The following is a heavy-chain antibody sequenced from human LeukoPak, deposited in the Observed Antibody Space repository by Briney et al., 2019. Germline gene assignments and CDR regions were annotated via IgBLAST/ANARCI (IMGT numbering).Heavy chain of an antibody. Sequence: PSETLSLTCTVSGGSISSGGYYWSWIRQHPGKGLEWIGYIYYSGSTYYNPSLKSRLTISVDTSKNQFSLKLSSVTAADTAVYYCARVPYQLHSLWFDPWGQGTLVTVSS. D-gene: IGHD2-2*01. J-gene: IGHJ5*02. CDR3: ARVPYQLHSLWFDP. CDR1: GGSISSGGYY. CDR2: IYYSGST. V-gene: IGHV4-31*03.